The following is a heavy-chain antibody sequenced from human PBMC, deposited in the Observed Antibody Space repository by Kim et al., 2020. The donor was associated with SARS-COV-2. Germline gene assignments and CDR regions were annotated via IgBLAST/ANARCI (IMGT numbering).Heavy chain of an antibody. Sequence: GGSLRLSCAASGFTFSSYAMHWVRQAPGKGLEWVADISYDGSNKDYADSVKGRFTISRDNSKNTLHLQMNSLRAEDTAVYYCARGDYYDSSGYYYFQHGGQGTLVTVSS. V-gene: IGHV3-30*04. CDR2: ISYDGSNK. D-gene: IGHD3-22*01. J-gene: IGHJ1*01. CDR1: GFTFSSYA. CDR3: ARGDYYDSSGYYYFQH.